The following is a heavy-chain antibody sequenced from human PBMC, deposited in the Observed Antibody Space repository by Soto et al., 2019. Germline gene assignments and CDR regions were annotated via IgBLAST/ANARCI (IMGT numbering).Heavy chain of an antibody. J-gene: IGHJ3*02. CDR3: ARDPLYDYGDLSHVFDI. Sequence: SETLSLTCTVSCCSMIRGDYYWSWIRQPPGKGLEWIGFIYHTGSTYYSPSLKNRVAISVDTSKNQFSLKLSSVTAADTAVYFCARDPLYDYGDLSHVFDIWGKGTMVTVS. D-gene: IGHD4-17*01. CDR1: CCSMIRGDYY. V-gene: IGHV4-30-4*01. CDR2: IYHTGST.